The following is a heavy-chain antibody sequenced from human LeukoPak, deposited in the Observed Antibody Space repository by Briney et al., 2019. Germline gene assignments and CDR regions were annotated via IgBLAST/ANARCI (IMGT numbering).Heavy chain of an antibody. CDR2: ISSSSSYI. D-gene: IGHD1-26*01. CDR3: ARGGGGSYYHLLDY. CDR1: GFTFSSYS. Sequence: PGGSPRLSCAASGFTFSSYSMNCVCQAPGEGLEWVSSISSSSSYIYFADSVKGRFTISRDNAKNSLYLQMNSLRAEDTAVYYCARGGGGSYYHLLDYWGQGTLVTVSS. V-gene: IGHV3-21*01. J-gene: IGHJ4*02.